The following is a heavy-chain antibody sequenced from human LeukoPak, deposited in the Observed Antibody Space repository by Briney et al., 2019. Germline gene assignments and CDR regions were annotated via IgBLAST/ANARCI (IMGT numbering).Heavy chain of an antibody. CDR1: GFTFSIFA. V-gene: IGHV3-23*01. CDR3: AKDPASSSSWYGYYFDY. J-gene: IGHJ4*02. CDR2: IFPSGGEI. Sequence: GGSLRLSCAASGFTFSIFAMIWVRQPPGKGLEWVSSIFPSGGEIHYADSVKGRFTISRDNSKNTLYLQMNSLRAEDTAVYYCAKDPASSSSWYGYYFDYWGQGTLVTVSS. D-gene: IGHD6-13*01.